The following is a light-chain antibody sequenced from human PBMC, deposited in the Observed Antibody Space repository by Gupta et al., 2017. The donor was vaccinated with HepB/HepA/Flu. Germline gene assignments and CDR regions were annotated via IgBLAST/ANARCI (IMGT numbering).Light chain of an antibody. V-gene: IGLV2-14*03. Sequence: QPALTQPAPVSGSPGQSVHTPCTGTSTDLGGQNYVSWYQQHPGKVPQLLIYDVRKRPPGVSNRFSCSLSGDTASLAIFGLQPEDEAEYFCSSYTGNIAVVFGGGTKVTVL. CDR2: DVR. CDR1: STDLGGQNY. J-gene: IGLJ2*01. CDR3: SSYTGNIAVV.